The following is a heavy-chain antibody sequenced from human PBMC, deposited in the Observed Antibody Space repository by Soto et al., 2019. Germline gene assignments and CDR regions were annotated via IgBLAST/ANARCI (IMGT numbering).Heavy chain of an antibody. J-gene: IGHJ6*02. D-gene: IGHD5-18*01. V-gene: IGHV1-69*13. CDR1: GGTFSSYA. CDR2: IIPIFGTA. Sequence: GASVKVSCKASGGTFSSYAISWVRQAPGQGLEWMGGIIPIFGTANYAQKFQGRVTITADESTSTAYMELSSLRSEDTAVYYCESGKYSYGYFYYGMDGWGQGTTVTVSS. CDR3: ESGKYSYGYFYYGMDG.